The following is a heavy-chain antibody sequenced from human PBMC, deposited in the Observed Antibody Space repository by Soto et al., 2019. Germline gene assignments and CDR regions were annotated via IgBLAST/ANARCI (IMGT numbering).Heavy chain of an antibody. V-gene: IGHV3-21*01. J-gene: IGHJ3*02. CDR2: ISSSSSYI. D-gene: IGHD4-17*01. CDR3: ARKYGDYISDAFDI. Sequence: EVQLVESGGGLVKPGGSLRLSCVVSGFTFSRYSMNWVRQAPGKGLQWVSSISSSSSYIYYADSVKGRFTISRDNAKNSLLLQMNSLRAEDTAVYYCARKYGDYISDAFDIWGQGTMVTVSS. CDR1: GFTFSRYS.